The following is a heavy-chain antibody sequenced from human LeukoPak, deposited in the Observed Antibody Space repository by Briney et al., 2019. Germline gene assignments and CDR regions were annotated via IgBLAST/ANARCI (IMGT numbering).Heavy chain of an antibody. V-gene: IGHV4-34*01. CDR2: INHSGST. J-gene: IGHJ3*02. Sequence: SETLSLTCAVYGGSFSGYYWSWIRQPPGKGLEWIGEINHSGSTNYNPSLKSRVTISVDTSKNQFSLKLSSVTAADTAAYYCARGDLIVFDAFDIWGQGTMVTVSS. CDR1: GGSFSGYY. CDR3: ARGDLIVFDAFDI. D-gene: IGHD3-22*01.